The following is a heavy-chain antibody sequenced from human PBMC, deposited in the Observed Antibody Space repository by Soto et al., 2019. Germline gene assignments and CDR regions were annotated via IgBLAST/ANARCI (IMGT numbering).Heavy chain of an antibody. V-gene: IGHV3-11*01. CDR2: ISTGGSTI. CDR1: EFTCRDFD. Sequence: PGVSLRLSCAASEFTCRDFDRSWIIQAQGKGLEWVSYISTGGSTIYYADSVRGRFTTSRDNAKNSLYLQMNSLRAEDTATYFCEGADGKRSFRLVFDSWGKGTLVTVSS. J-gene: IGHJ4*02. CDR3: EGADGKRSFRLVFDS. D-gene: IGHD2-8*02.